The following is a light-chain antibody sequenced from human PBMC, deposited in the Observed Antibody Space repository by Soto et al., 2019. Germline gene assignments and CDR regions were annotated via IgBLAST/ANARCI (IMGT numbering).Light chain of an antibody. CDR2: GAS. V-gene: IGKV3-15*01. J-gene: IGKJ4*01. CDR3: QQYNNWPPLT. CDR1: QSVENN. Sequence: ETVMTQSPATLSLSPGERVTLSCRASQSVENNLAWYQQKPGQAPRLLIYGASTRPTGIPARFSGSGSGTVFTLTISSLQSEDFALYYCQQYNNWPPLTFGGGTKVESK.